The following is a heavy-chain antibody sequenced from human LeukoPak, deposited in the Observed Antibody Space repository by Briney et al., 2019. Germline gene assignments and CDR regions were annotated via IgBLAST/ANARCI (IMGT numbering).Heavy chain of an antibody. D-gene: IGHD3-9*01. CDR3: AITIPFGY. V-gene: IGHV3-23*01. Sequence: GGSLRLSCAASGFTFTSYGMHWVRQAPGKGLEWVATITGSGANTYYADSVKGRFDVSRDNSMDTLYLQMNRLKAEDTALFYCAITIPFGYWGQGTLVTVSS. CDR2: ITGSGANT. J-gene: IGHJ4*02. CDR1: GFTFTSYG.